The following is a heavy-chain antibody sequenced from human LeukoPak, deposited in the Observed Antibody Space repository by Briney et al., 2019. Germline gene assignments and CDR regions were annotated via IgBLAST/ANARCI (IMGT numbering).Heavy chain of an antibody. V-gene: IGHV1-2*02. CDR2: INTNSGGT. D-gene: IGHD3-9*01. J-gene: IGHJ4*02. Sequence: ASVKVSCKASGYTCTGYYMHWVRQAPGQGLEWMGWINTNSGGTNYAQKFQGRVTMTRDTSISTAYMQLSRLRSDDPSVYYCARAYYDILTGYYYFDYWGQGTLVTVSS. CDR1: GYTCTGYY. CDR3: ARAYYDILTGYYYFDY.